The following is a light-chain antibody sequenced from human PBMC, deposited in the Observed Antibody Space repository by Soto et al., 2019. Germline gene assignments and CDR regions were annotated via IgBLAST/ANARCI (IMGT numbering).Light chain of an antibody. J-gene: IGLJ2*01. V-gene: IGLV2-23*02. Sequence: QSVLTQPASVSGSPGQSITISCTGSSRDVGSYNLVSWYQQHPGKVPKVMIYEVRKRPSGVSNRFSGSKSGNSASLTISGLRAEDEADYFCCSYAGNTTLVFGGGTKLTVL. CDR1: SRDVGSYNL. CDR2: EVR. CDR3: CSYAGNTTLV.